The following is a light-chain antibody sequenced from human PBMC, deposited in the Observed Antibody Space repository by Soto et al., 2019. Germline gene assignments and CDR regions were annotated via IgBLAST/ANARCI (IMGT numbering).Light chain of an antibody. J-gene: IGKJ2*01. V-gene: IGKV3-20*01. CDR3: XXXXXXPPYT. CDR2: GAS. Sequence: EIVLTQSPGTLSLSPGERXTLXXRASQSVSSXYLAWYQQKPGQAPRLLIYGASSRATGIPDRFSGSGSGTDFTLTISRLEPEXXXXXXXXXXXXXPPYTFGQGTKLEIK. CDR1: QSVSSXY.